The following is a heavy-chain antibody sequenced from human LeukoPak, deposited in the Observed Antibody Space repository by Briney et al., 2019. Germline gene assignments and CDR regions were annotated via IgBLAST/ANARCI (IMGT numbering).Heavy chain of an antibody. J-gene: IGHJ4*02. V-gene: IGHV3-74*01. CDR1: AFTSSSYW. D-gene: IGHD3-9*01. CDR3: ARVGGYDICPGYWTDSFDY. Sequence: PGGSLRLSCAASAFTSSSYWMHWVRQAPGKGLLWVSRINSDGSSTSYADSVKGRFTISRDNAKNTMYLQMKSLRVEDTAVYYCARVGGYDICPGYWTDSFDYLVQGTLVTVSS. CDR2: INSDGSST.